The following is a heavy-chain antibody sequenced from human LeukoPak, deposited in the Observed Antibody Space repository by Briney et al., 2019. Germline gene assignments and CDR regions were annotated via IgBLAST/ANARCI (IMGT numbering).Heavy chain of an antibody. V-gene: IGHV4-34*01. Sequence: SETLSLTCAVYGGSFSGYYWSWIRQPPGRGLEWIGEINHSGSTNYNPSLKSRVTISVDTSENQFSLKLSSVTAADTAVYYCARGGGMAYGSALSSWGQGTLVTVSS. D-gene: IGHD3-10*01. J-gene: IGHJ4*02. CDR1: GGSFSGYY. CDR3: ARGGGMAYGSALSS. CDR2: INHSGST.